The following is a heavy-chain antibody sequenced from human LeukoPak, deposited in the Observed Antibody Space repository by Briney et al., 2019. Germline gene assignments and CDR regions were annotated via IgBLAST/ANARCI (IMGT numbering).Heavy chain of an antibody. CDR3: AKDTSGYSYGFDAFDI. J-gene: IGHJ3*02. CDR1: GFTFSSYA. D-gene: IGHD5-18*01. V-gene: IGHV3-23*01. CDR2: ISGSGGST. Sequence: GGSLRLSCAASGFTFSSYAMSWVRQAPGKGLEWVSAISGSGGSTYYADSVKGRFTISRDNSKNTLYLQMNRLRAEDTAVYYCAKDTSGYSYGFDAFDIWGQGTMFTVSS.